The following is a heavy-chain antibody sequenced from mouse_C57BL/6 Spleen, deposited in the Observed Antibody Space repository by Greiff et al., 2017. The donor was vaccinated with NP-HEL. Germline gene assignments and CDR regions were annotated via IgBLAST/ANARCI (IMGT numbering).Heavy chain of an antibody. V-gene: IGHV1-69*01. J-gene: IGHJ1*03. Sequence: QVQLQQPGAELVMPGASVKLSCKASGYTFTSYWMHWVKQRPGQGLEWIGEIDPSDSYTNYNQKFKGKSTLTVDKSSSTAYMQLSSRTSEDSAVYYCARLPAGYFDVWGTGTTVTVSS. CDR1: GYTFTSYW. CDR3: ARLPAGYFDV. CDR2: IDPSDSYT.